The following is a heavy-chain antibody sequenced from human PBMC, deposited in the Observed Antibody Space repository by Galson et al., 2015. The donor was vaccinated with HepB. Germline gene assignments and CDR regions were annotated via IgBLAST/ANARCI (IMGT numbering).Heavy chain of an antibody. Sequence: PALVKPTQTLTLTCTFSGFSLSTSGMCVSWIRQPPGKALEWLARIDWDDDKYYSTSLKTRLTISKDTSKNQVVLTMTNMDPVDTATYYCARNPYSSGWCDWYFDLWGRGTLVTVSS. CDR3: ARNPYSSGWCDWYFDL. D-gene: IGHD6-19*01. J-gene: IGHJ2*01. CDR1: GFSLSTSGMC. V-gene: IGHV2-70*11. CDR2: IDWDDDK.